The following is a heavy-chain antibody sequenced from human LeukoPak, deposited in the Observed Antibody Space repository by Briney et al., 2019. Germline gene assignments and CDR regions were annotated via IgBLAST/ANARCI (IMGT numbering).Heavy chain of an antibody. CDR2: IYYSGST. Sequence: SETLSLTCTVSGGSISSYYWSWIRQPPGKGLEWIGYIYYSGSTNYNPSLKSRVTISVDTSKNQFSLKLSSVTAADTAVYYCASEGSSSFTSYFQHWGQGTLVTVSS. CDR1: GGSISSYY. J-gene: IGHJ1*01. CDR3: ASEGSSSFTSYFQH. D-gene: IGHD6-6*01. V-gene: IGHV4-59*01.